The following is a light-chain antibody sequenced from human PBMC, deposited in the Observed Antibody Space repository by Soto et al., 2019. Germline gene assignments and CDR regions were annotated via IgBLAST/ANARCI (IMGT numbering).Light chain of an antibody. CDR3: QQYNSYSPYT. CDR1: QSISSW. J-gene: IGKJ2*01. CDR2: KAS. V-gene: IGKV1-5*03. Sequence: DIQMTQSPSTLSASVGDRVTITCRASQSISSWLAWYQQKPGKAPKRLIYKASSLESGVPSMFSGSVSGTEFTLTISSLQPDDFATYYCQQYNSYSPYTFGQGTKLEIK.